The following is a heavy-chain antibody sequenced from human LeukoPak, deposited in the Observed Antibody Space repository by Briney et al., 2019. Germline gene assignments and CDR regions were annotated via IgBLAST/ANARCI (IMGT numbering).Heavy chain of an antibody. D-gene: IGHD3-22*01. V-gene: IGHV3-21*04. CDR3: ARDDLLHRNWFDP. CDR2: ISSSSSYI. Sequence: PGGSLRLSCAASGFTFSSYSMNWVRQAPGKGLEWVSSISSSSSYIYYADSVKGRFTISRDNAKNSLYLQMNSLRAEDTAFYYCARDDLLHRNWFDPWGQGTLVTVSS. J-gene: IGHJ5*02. CDR1: GFTFSSYS.